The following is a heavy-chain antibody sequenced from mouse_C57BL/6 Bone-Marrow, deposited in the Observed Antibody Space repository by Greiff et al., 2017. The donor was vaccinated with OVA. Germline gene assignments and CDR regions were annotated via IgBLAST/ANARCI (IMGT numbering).Heavy chain of an antibody. J-gene: IGHJ4*01. CDR1: GYTFTEYT. Sequence: QVQLKESGAELVKPGASVKLSCKASGYTFTEYTIHWVKQRSGQSLEWIGWFYPGSGSIKYNEKFKDKATLTADKSSSTVYMELSRLTSEDSAVYFCARHEDDPLSNYRMDYWGQGTSVTVSS. V-gene: IGHV1-62-2*01. CDR3: ARHEDDPLSNYRMDY. CDR2: FYPGSGSI. D-gene: IGHD2-5*01.